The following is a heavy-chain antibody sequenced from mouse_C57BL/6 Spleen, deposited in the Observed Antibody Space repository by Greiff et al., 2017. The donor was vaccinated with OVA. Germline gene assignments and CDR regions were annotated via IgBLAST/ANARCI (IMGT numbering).Heavy chain of an antibody. D-gene: IGHD2-5*01. CDR1: GFTFSSYA. Sequence: DVMLVESGGGLVKPGGSLKLSCAASGFTFSSYAMSWVRQTPEKRLEWVATISDGGSYTYYPDNVKGRFTISRDNAKNNLYLQMSHLKSEDTAMYYCARASFYSNYDFDVWGTGTTVTVSS. CDR2: ISDGGSYT. V-gene: IGHV5-4*03. CDR3: ARASFYSNYDFDV. J-gene: IGHJ1*03.